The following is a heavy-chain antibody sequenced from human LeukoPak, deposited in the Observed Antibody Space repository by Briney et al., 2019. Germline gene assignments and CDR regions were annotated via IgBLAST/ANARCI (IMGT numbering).Heavy chain of an antibody. Sequence: ASVKVSCKASGYTFTNYALHWVRQAPGQRPEWMGWITAGNGNTKYSQNFQGRVTITRDTSASTAYVELSSLRSEDTAVYYCASLLGVRGVIRYYFDYWGQGTLVTVSS. D-gene: IGHD3-10*01. CDR2: ITAGNGNT. V-gene: IGHV1-3*01. CDR3: ASLLGVRGVIRYYFDY. CDR1: GYTFTNYA. J-gene: IGHJ4*02.